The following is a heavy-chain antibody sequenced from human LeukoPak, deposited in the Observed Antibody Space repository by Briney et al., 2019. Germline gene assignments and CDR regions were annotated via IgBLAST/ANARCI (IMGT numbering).Heavy chain of an antibody. J-gene: IGHJ3*02. V-gene: IGHV3-21*01. Sequence: GGSLRLSCIGSPLTFRSYSPNWVRQAPGKGLEWISSITTSGRYIYYADSVKGRFTISRDNSKDTLYLQMNSLRAEDTAVYYCAREEVVAGAFDIWGQGTMVTVSS. CDR3: AREEVVAGAFDI. CDR2: ITTSGRYI. CDR1: PLTFRSYS. D-gene: IGHD2-15*01.